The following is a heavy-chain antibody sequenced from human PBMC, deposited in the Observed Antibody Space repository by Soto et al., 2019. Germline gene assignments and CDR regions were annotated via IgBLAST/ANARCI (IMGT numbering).Heavy chain of an antibody. CDR3: ARDTVRYYDSSGYCVY. CDR1: GFTFSSYS. J-gene: IGHJ4*02. D-gene: IGHD3-22*01. V-gene: IGHV3-21*01. CDR2: ISSSSSYI. Sequence: GGSLRLSCAASGFTFSSYSMNWVRQAPGKGLEWVSSISSSSSYIYYADSVKGRFTISRDNAKNSLYLQMNSLRAEDTAVYYCARDTVRYYDSSGYCVYWGQGTLVTVSS.